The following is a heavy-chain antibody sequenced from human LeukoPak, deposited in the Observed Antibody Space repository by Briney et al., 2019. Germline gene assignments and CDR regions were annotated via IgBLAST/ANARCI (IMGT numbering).Heavy chain of an antibody. V-gene: IGHV3-23*01. CDR1: GFTFANYA. J-gene: IGHJ4*02. D-gene: IGHD6-19*01. CDR3: ARVLMVGIAVARRAFDY. Sequence: PGGSLRLSCAASGFTFANYAMSWVRQGPGKGLEWVSTISGSGGSTYYADSVKGRFTISRDNAKNSLYLQMNSLRDEDTAVYYCARVLMVGIAVARRAFDYWGQGTLVTVSS. CDR2: ISGSGGST.